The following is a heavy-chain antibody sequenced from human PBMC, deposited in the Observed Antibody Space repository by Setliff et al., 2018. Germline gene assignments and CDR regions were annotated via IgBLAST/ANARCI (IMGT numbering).Heavy chain of an antibody. V-gene: IGHV1-24*01. J-gene: IGHJ4*01. D-gene: IGHD3-22*01. CDR3: AAKDYDTSGYYRPFGF. Sequence: ASVKVSCKVSGSTLTELTMYWVRQAPGKGLEWMGSFNPEDDEIIYAQKFLGRVTMTEDTSTDTAYMELSSLRSEDTAVYYCAAKDYDTSGYYRPFGFWGQGTLVTVSS. CDR1: GSTLTELT. CDR2: FNPEDDEI.